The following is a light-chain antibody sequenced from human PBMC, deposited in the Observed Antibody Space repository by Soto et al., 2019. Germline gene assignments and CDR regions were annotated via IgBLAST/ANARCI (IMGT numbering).Light chain of an antibody. Sequence: DIQMTQAPSSLSASVGDRVTITCRASQSISRYVNWYQQKPRKAPRLLIFAASSLQGGVPSRFSGSGSGTDFTLTISSLQPEDFATYYCQHTYSTPFTFGPGTKVDI. CDR3: QHTYSTPFT. CDR1: QSISRY. J-gene: IGKJ3*01. V-gene: IGKV1-39*01. CDR2: AAS.